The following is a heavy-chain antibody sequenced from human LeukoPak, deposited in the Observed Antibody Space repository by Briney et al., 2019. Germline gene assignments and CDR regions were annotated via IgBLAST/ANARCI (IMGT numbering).Heavy chain of an antibody. CDR3: ARSGYDILTGYYYYYYMDV. CDR2: INHSGST. D-gene: IGHD3-9*01. Sequence: KTSETLSLTCAVYGGSFSGYYWSWIRQPPGKGLEWIGEINHSGSTNYNPSLKSRVTISVDTSKNQFSLKLSSVTAADTAVYYCARSGYDILTGYYYYYYMDVWGKGTTVTVSS. V-gene: IGHV4-34*01. J-gene: IGHJ6*03. CDR1: GGSFSGYY.